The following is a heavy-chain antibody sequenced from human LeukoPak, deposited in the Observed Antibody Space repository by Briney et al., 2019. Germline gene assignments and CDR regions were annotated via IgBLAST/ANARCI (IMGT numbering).Heavy chain of an antibody. J-gene: IGHJ4*02. V-gene: IGHV1-69*13. CDR3: ARRGYYDTRARLDY. CDR1: GGTFSSYA. D-gene: IGHD3-22*01. CDR2: IIPIFGTA. Sequence: ASVKVSCKASGGTFSSYAISWVRQAPGQGLEWMGGIIPIFGTANYAQKFQGRVTITADDSTSTAYMELSSLRSEDTAVYYCARRGYYDTRARLDYWGQGTLVTVSS.